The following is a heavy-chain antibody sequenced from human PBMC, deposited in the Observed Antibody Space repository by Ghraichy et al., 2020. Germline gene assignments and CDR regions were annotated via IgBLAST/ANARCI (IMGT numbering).Heavy chain of an antibody. CDR3: AKGPILTGSIDY. D-gene: IGHD3-9*01. CDR2: ISGNGVST. Sequence: LSLTCAASGFTFSSYAMSWVPQAPGKGLEWVSAISGNGVSTYYADSVKGRFTISRDNSKNTLYLQMNSLRAEDTAVYYCAKGPILTGSIDYWGQGTLVTVSS. V-gene: IGHV3-23*01. J-gene: IGHJ4*02. CDR1: GFTFSSYA.